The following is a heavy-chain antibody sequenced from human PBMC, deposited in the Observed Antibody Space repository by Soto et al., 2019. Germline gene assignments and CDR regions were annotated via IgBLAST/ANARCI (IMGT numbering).Heavy chain of an antibody. V-gene: IGHV3-23*01. CDR1: GFTFSSYA. Sequence: LRLSCAASGFTFSSYAMSWVRQAPGKGLEWVSAISGSGGSTYYADSVKGRFTISRDNSKNTLYLQMNSLRAEDTAVYYCAKFSKVVVAATLAPFYYWGQGTLVTVSS. J-gene: IGHJ4*02. CDR3: AKFSKVVVAATLAPFYY. D-gene: IGHD2-15*01. CDR2: ISGSGGST.